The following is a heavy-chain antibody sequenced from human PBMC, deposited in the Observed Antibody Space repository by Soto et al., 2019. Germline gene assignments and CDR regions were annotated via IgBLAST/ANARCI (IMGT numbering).Heavy chain of an antibody. J-gene: IGHJ6*02. CDR1: GYTFTSYG. Sequence: GASVKVSCKASGYTFTSYGMSWVRRAPGQGLEWMGWISAYNGNTNYAQKLQGRVTMTTDTSTSTAYMELRSLRSDDTAVYYCAREGYYGSGCAQKGYYYYYGMDVWGQGTTVTVSS. CDR3: AREGYYGSGCAQKGYYYYYGMDV. CDR2: ISAYNGNT. D-gene: IGHD3-10*01. V-gene: IGHV1-18*01.